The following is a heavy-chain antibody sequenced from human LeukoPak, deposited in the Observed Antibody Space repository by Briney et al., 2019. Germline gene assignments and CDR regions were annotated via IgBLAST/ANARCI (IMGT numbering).Heavy chain of an antibody. J-gene: IGHJ4*02. CDR1: GFTFGDTW. V-gene: IGHV3-7*03. CDR3: ATSYDMGWLIGY. Sequence: GGSLRLSCAASGFTFGDTWMNWVRQVPGQGLEWVANIKQDGSEKFYVASVKGRFTISRDNGKSSLYLQMNSLRAEDTALYYCATSYDMGWLIGYWGQGTLVTVST. CDR2: IKQDGSEK. D-gene: IGHD3/OR15-3a*01.